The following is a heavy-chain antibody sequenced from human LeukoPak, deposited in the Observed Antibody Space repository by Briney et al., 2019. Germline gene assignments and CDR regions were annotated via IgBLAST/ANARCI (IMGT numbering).Heavy chain of an antibody. J-gene: IGHJ5*02. Sequence: SETLSLTCTVSGGSISSSSYYWGWIRQPPGKGLEWIGSIYYSGSTYYNPSLKSRVTISVDTSKNQFSLKLSSVTAADTAVYYCARDTGDYDPNWFDPWGQGTLVTVSS. D-gene: IGHD4-17*01. V-gene: IGHV4-39*07. CDR2: IYYSGST. CDR1: GGSISSSSYY. CDR3: ARDTGDYDPNWFDP.